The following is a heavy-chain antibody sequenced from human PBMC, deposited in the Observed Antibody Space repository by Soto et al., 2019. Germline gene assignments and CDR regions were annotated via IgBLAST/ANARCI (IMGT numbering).Heavy chain of an antibody. Sequence: QVQLQQWGAGLLKPSETLSLTCAVYGGSFSGYYWSWIRQPPGKGLEWIGEINHSGSTNYNPSLKSRVTISVDTSKNQFSLKLSSVTAADTAVYYCARFRGIATRIYYYYYMDVWGKGTTVTVSS. CDR1: GGSFSGYY. CDR2: INHSGST. D-gene: IGHD3-3*01. CDR3: ARFRGIATRIYYYYYMDV. J-gene: IGHJ6*03. V-gene: IGHV4-34*01.